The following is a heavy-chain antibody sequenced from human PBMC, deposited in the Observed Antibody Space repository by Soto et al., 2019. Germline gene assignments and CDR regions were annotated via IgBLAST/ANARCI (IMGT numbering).Heavy chain of an antibody. CDR2: IYLDDDK. J-gene: IGHJ4*02. CDR3: AHRVLRTVFGLVTTTAIYFDF. D-gene: IGHD3-3*01. CDR1: GFSLTSSGVG. Sequence: QITLKESGPTVVKPTEPLTLTCTFSGFSLTSSGVGVGWVRQSPGKAPEWLALIYLDDDKRYSTSLKSRLTITKDTSKNQVVLTMANVDPADTATYYCAHRVLRTVFGLVTTTAIYFDFWGQGTPVVVSS. V-gene: IGHV2-5*02.